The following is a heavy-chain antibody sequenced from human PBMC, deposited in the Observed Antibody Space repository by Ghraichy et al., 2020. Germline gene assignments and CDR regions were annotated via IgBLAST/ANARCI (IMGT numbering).Heavy chain of an antibody. V-gene: IGHV3-21*01. CDR1: GFTFSSYS. CDR3: ARGGFANWFDP. J-gene: IGHJ5*02. Sequence: LSLTCAASGFTFSSYSMNCVHQAPGEGLEWVSSISSSSSYIYYADSLKGRFTISRDNAKNSLYLQMNSLRAEDTAVYYCARGGFANWFDPWGQGTLVAVSS. CDR2: ISSSSSYI.